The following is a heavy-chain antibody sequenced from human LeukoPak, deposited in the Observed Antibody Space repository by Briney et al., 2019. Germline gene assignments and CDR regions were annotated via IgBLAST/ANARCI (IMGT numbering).Heavy chain of an antibody. CDR2: INSDGSST. J-gene: IGHJ4*02. D-gene: IGHD3-10*01. V-gene: IGHV3-74*01. Sequence: PGGSLRLSCAASEFTFSGYWMHWVRQAPGKGLVWVSRINSDGSSTTYADSVKGRFTISRDNAKNTLYLQMNSLRAEDTAVYYCVSLTYGSGTSLFDYWGQGTLVTVSS. CDR3: VSLTYGSGTSLFDY. CDR1: EFTFSGYW.